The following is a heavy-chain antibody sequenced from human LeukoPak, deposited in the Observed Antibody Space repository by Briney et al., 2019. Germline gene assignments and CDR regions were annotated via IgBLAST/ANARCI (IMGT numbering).Heavy chain of an antibody. CDR1: GGFISSYY. CDR2: MYTSGST. V-gene: IGHV4-4*07. CDR3: ARHRGGGSSRYVDV. Sequence: SETLSLTCTVSGGFISSYYWSWIRQPAGKGLEWIGRMYTSGSTDHNPSLKSRVTMSVDTSKNQFSLKLSSVTAADTAVYYCARHRGGGSSRYVDVWGKGTTVTVSS. D-gene: IGHD2-15*01. J-gene: IGHJ6*04.